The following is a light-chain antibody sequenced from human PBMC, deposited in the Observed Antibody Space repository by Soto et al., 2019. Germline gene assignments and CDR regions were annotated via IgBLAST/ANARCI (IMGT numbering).Light chain of an antibody. CDR2: WAS. CDR1: QSVLHSPTNNNY. CDR3: HQYYSIPRT. V-gene: IGKV4-1*01. J-gene: IGKJ1*01. Sequence: DIVMTQSPDSLAVSLGERATINCKSSQSVLHSPTNNNYLAWYQKKPGQPPKLLIYWASTRDSGVPDRFSGSGSATDFTLTINSLQAEDAAVYYCHQYYSIPRTFGQGTKVEIK.